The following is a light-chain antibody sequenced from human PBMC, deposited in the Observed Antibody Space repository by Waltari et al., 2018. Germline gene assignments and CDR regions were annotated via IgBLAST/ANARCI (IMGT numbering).Light chain of an antibody. V-gene: IGLV1-44*01. CDR2: RHT. Sequence: QSVLTQPPSASGTPGQRVTIPCSGGSSNIGINTVTCYQHLPGTAPKLLIFRHTHRPSGVPDRFSGSQSGTSASLSISGLQSEDEADYYCAVWDDSLNGCVFGTGTKVTVL. CDR1: SSNIGINT. CDR3: AVWDDSLNGCV. J-gene: IGLJ1*01.